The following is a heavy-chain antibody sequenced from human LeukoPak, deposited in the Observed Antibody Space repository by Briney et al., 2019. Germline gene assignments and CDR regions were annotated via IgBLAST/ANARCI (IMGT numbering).Heavy chain of an antibody. D-gene: IGHD3-22*01. V-gene: IGHV1-8*01. Sequence: GASVKVSCKASGYTFTSYDINWVRQATGQGLEWMGWMNPKSGNTGYAQKFQGRITMTRDTSISTAYMELSSLRSEDTAVYYCVGPNHQYDSSGYYPFLDWGQGTLVTVSS. J-gene: IGHJ4*02. CDR3: VGPNHQYDSSGYYPFLD. CDR2: MNPKSGNT. CDR1: GYTFTSYD.